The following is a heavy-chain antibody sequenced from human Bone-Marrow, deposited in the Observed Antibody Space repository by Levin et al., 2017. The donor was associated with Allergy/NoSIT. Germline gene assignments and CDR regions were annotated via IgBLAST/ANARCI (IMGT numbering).Heavy chain of an antibody. CDR3: ASTLYDILTGRYGIDV. Sequence: GESLKISCAASGFTFRNYWMNWVRQVPGKGLEWVSRISDDGTSTNYADSVEGRFTISRDDAKNTLYLQMDSLRAEDTALYYCASTLYDILTGRYGIDVWGQGTTVTVSS. V-gene: IGHV3-74*01. CDR1: GFTFRNYW. CDR2: ISDDGTST. J-gene: IGHJ6*02. D-gene: IGHD3-9*01.